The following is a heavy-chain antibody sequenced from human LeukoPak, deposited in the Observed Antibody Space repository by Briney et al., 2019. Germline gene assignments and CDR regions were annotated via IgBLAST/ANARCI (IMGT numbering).Heavy chain of an antibody. CDR2: IRHDGSET. D-gene: IGHD3-22*01. J-gene: IGHJ4*02. CDR3: ARDETYDYESNGYLDF. CDR1: GFTFSSYG. Sequence: GGSLRLSCAASGFTFSSYGMNWARQAPGKGLEWVANIRHDGSETYYVDSLRGRFTISRDNAKNLVYLQMSSLRAEDTAIYYCARDETYDYESNGYLDFWGQGTVVTVSS. V-gene: IGHV3-7*01.